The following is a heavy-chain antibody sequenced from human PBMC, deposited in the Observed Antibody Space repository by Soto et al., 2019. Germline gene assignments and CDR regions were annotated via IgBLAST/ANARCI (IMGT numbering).Heavy chain of an antibody. Sequence: SSETLSLTWTVSGGTISSYYWSWIRQPPEKGLEWIGYIYYSGSTNYNPSLKSRVTISVDTSKNQFSLKLSSVTAADTAVYYCARGSPAFDYWGQGTLVPVSP. J-gene: IGHJ4*02. V-gene: IGHV4-59*01. CDR3: ARGSPAFDY. CDR1: GGTISSYY. CDR2: IYYSGST. D-gene: IGHD6-6*01.